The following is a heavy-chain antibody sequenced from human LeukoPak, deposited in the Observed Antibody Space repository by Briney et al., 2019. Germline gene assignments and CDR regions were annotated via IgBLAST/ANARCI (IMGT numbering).Heavy chain of an antibody. V-gene: IGHV3-30*03. CDR3: ARDLYPPAD. D-gene: IGHD2-15*01. CDR2: ISFDGTNK. CDR1: GFTFSHYA. J-gene: IGHJ4*02. Sequence: GGSLRLSCAASGFTFSHYAMHWVRQAPGKGLEGVAVISFDGTNKFHADSVKGRFTISRDNSKAALYLQMNSLRAEDTAVYYCARDLYPPADWGQGTLVTVSS.